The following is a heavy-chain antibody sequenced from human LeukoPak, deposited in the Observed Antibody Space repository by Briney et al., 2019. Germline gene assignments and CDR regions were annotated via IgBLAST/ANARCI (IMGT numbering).Heavy chain of an antibody. CDR2: ISYDGVKE. CDR1: GFTFSSSA. Sequence: HPGGSLRLSCAASGFTFSSSAMSWVRQAPGKGLEWVPGISYDGVKEYYADSVKGRFTIYRDDSKNTLFLQMNSLRAEDTAVYYCAKDGGATLTGYYYGLDVWGQRTTVTVSS. D-gene: IGHD1-14*01. J-gene: IGHJ6*02. V-gene: IGHV3-30*18. CDR3: AKDGGATLTGYYYGLDV.